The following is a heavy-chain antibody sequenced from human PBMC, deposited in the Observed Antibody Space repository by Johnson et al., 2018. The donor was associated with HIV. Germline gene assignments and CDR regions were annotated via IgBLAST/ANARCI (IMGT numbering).Heavy chain of an antibody. J-gene: IGHJ3*02. CDR2: ISWSGRTI. D-gene: IGHD6-13*01. Sequence: VQLVESGGGILRPGGSLRLSCAASGFTFSDYYMTWIRQAPGKGLEWLSYISWSGRTIYYADSVKGRFTISRDNAQNLLFLQRSNLRAEDSAVYYCARDGVYSSPDDAFDIWGQGTVVIVSS. CDR3: ARDGVYSSPDDAFDI. V-gene: IGHV3-11*01. CDR1: GFTFSDYY.